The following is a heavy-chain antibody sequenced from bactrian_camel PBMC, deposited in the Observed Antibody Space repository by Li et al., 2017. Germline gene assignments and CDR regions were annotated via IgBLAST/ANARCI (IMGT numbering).Heavy chain of an antibody. CDR3: AARSVPNCVGNYWSKWSYVN. Sequence: HVQLVESGGGSVQAGGSLRLACAASGLNGRRTCMMGWFRQAPGKEREGVALIDTRGGTALADSVSGRFTISNDVAKNILYLQMDRLKPEDTAMYYCAARSVPNCVGNYWSKWSYVNWGQGTQVTVS. V-gene: IGHV3S1*01. CDR1: GLNGRRTCM. D-gene: IGHD3*01. J-gene: IGHJ4*01. CDR2: IDTRGGT.